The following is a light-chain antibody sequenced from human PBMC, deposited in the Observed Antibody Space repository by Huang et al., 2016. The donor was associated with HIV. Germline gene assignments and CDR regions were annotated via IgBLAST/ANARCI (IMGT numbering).Light chain of an antibody. CDR1: QSVGGY. CDR3: QQPGS. CDR2: DTS. Sequence: EIVLTQSPATLSLSPGERATLSCRASQSVGGYLAWYQQKPGQAPRLLMYDTSTRATGISARFSGSGSETDFTLTISSLEPEDFAVYYCQQPGSFGQGTKVDIK. V-gene: IGKV3-11*01. J-gene: IGKJ2*01.